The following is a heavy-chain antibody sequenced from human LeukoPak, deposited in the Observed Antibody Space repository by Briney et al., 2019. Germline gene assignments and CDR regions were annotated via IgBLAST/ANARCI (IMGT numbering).Heavy chain of an antibody. CDR2: INAGNGNT. CDR1: GYTFSSFG. Sequence: ASVKVSCKASGYTFSSFGISWVRQAPGQRLEWMGWINAGNGNTKYSQKFQGRVTITRDTSASTAYMELSSLRSEDTAVYYCARAQSHYDFWSGPNNWFDPWGQGTLVTVSS. D-gene: IGHD3-3*01. CDR3: ARAQSHYDFWSGPNNWFDP. V-gene: IGHV1-3*01. J-gene: IGHJ5*02.